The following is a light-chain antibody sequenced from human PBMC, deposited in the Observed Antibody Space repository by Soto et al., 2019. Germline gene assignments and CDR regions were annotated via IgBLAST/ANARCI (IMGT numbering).Light chain of an antibody. J-gene: IGKJ1*01. CDR2: GAS. CDR1: QGIGNA. Sequence: DRVTISCRASQGIGNALGWYQQKPGKPPKVLIYGASNLQSGVPSRFSGSGSGTEFTLTISSLQPDDFATYYCQHYNSYSEAFGQGTKVDIK. CDR3: QHYNSYSEA. V-gene: IGKV1-17*01.